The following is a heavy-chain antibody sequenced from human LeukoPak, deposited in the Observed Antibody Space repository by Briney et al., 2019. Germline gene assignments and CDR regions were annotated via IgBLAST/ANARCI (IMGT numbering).Heavy chain of an antibody. CDR3: ATDRYDFWSGYFW. CDR1: GYTFTGYY. D-gene: IGHD3-3*01. J-gene: IGHJ4*02. Sequence: GASVKVSCKASGYTFTGYYMHWVRQAPGQGLEWMGRINPNSGGTNYAQKFQGRVTMTRDTSISTAYMELSRLRSDDTAVYYCATDRYDFWSGYFWWGQGTLVTVSS. CDR2: INPNSGGT. V-gene: IGHV1-2*06.